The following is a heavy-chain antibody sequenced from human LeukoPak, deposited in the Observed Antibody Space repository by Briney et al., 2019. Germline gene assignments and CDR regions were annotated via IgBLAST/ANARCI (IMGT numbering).Heavy chain of an antibody. Sequence: ASVKVSCKASGYTFTGYYMHWVRQAPGQGLEWMGRINPNSGGTNYAQKFQGRVTMTRDTSISTAYMELGRLRSDDTAVYYCARASDDILTEYYFDYWGQGTLVTVSS. V-gene: IGHV1-2*06. J-gene: IGHJ4*02. CDR2: INPNSGGT. CDR3: ARASDDILTEYYFDY. D-gene: IGHD3-9*01. CDR1: GYTFTGYY.